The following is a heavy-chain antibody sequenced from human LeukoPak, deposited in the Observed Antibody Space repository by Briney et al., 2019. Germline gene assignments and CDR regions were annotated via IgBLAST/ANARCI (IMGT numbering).Heavy chain of an antibody. CDR1: GYTFPNSD. CDR2: ISNSNGDT. D-gene: IGHD1-14*01. Sequence: ASVKVSCRASGYTFPNSDITWVRQAPGQGLEWMGRISNSNGDTNYAAKLQGRVTMTTDTSTSTVYMELGSLTFDDTAVYFCARDPYHRLGPPLDLWGQGTLVTVSS. CDR3: ARDPYHRLGPPLDL. V-gene: IGHV1-18*01. J-gene: IGHJ5*02.